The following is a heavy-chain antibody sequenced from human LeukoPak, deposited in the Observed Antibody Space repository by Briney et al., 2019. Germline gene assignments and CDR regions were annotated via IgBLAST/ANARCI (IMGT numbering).Heavy chain of an antibody. D-gene: IGHD5-18*01. CDR2: INHSGST. J-gene: IGHJ4*02. CDR3: ARPGGGFIQLWYY. V-gene: IGHV4-34*01. Sequence: PSETLSLTCAVYGGSFSGYYWSWIRQPPGKGLEWIGEINHSGSTNHNPSLKSRVTISVDTSKNQFSLKLSSVTAADTAVYYCARPGGGFIQLWYYWGQGTLVTVSS. CDR1: GGSFSGYY.